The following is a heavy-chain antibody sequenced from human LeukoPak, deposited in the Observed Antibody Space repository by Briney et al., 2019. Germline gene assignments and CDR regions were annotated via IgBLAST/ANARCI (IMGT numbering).Heavy chain of an antibody. V-gene: IGHV4-59*11. D-gene: IGHD6-13*01. J-gene: IGHJ4*02. CDR2: THFSGSS. CDR3: ARAKAAGSYDV. Sequence: PSETLSLTCSVSGSSICRHYWTWIRQPPGKGLEWIGYTHFSGSSNYNPSLKSRATTSLDRAKNQISLTLTSVTAAATAVYFCARAKAAGSYDVWGQGTLVTVSS. CDR1: GSSICRHY.